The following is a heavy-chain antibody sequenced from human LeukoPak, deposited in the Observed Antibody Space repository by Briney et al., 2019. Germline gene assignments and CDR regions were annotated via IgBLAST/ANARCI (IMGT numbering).Heavy chain of an antibody. V-gene: IGHV3-23*01. CDR3: ARDVKAVTGYNWYDP. CDR2: ISNGGGST. D-gene: IGHD6-19*01. Sequence: GGSLRLSCAASGFTFSSYAMSWVRQAPGKGLEWVSGISNGGGSTYYADSVKGRFTISRDNSKNTLYLQMSSLRAEDAAIYYCARDVKAVTGYNWYDPWGQGTLVIVSS. CDR1: GFTFSSYA. J-gene: IGHJ5*02.